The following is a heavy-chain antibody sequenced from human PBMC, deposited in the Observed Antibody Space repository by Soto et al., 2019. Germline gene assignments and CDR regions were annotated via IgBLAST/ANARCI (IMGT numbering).Heavy chain of an antibody. D-gene: IGHD3-10*01. V-gene: IGHV4-4*07. CDR1: GDSMNSNY. CDR3: AREAVVRGVTFDY. CDR2: IFGRGST. Sequence: PSETLSLTCTVSGDSMNSNYWTWIRQPAGKGLEWIGRIFGRGSTNYNPSLKSRVTISIDTSKSQFSLKLSSVTAADTAVYYCAREAVVRGVTFDYWGQGLLVTVSS. J-gene: IGHJ4*02.